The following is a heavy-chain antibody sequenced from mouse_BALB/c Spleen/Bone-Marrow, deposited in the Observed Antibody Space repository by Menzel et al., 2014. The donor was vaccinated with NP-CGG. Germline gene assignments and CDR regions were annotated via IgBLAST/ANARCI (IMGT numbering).Heavy chain of an antibody. D-gene: IGHD4-1*01. CDR3: ARQLAYAMDY. Sequence: EVQLVESGGGLVQPGGSLKLSCATSGFTFSDYYMYWVRQTPEKRLEWVAYITKGGGSTYYPDIVKGRFTISRDNAKNTLYLQMSRLKSEDTAMHYCARQLAYAMDYWGQGTSVTVSS. CDR1: GFTFSDYY. CDR2: ITKGGGST. J-gene: IGHJ4*01. V-gene: IGHV5-12*02.